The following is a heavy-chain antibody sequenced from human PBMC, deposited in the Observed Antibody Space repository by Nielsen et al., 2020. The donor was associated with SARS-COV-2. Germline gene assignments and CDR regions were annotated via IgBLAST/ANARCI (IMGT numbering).Heavy chain of an antibody. V-gene: IGHV3-9*01. Sequence: SCAASGFTFDDYAMHWVRQAPGKGLEWVSGISWNSGSIGYADSVKGRFTISRDNAKNSLYLQMNSLRAEDTALYYCAKLSSGPFPNDAFDIWGQGTMVTVSS. D-gene: IGHD6-19*01. J-gene: IGHJ3*02. CDR1: GFTFDDYA. CDR2: ISWNSGSI. CDR3: AKLSSGPFPNDAFDI.